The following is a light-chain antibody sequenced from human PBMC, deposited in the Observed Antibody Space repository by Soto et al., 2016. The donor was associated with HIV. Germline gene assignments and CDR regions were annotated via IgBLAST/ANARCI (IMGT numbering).Light chain of an antibody. CDR1: QGISSY. J-gene: IGKJ4*01. CDR2: AAS. Sequence: DIQLTQSPSFLSASVGDRVTITCRASQGISSYLAWYQQKPGKAPNLLIYAASTLQSGVPSRFSGGGSGTEFTLTISSLQPEDFATYYCQQLNSYPRTFGGGTKVEIK. V-gene: IGKV1-9*01. CDR3: QQLNSYPRT.